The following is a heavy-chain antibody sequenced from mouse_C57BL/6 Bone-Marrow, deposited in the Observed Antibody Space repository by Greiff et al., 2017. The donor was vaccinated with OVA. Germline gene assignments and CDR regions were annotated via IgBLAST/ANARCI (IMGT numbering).Heavy chain of an antibody. CDR3: ALIPYYAMDY. V-gene: IGHV1-64*01. J-gene: IGHJ4*01. CDR2: IHPKSGST. Sequence: VQLQQPGAELVKPGASVKLSCKASGYTFTSYWMHWVKQRPGQGLEWIGMIHPKSGSTNYNEKFKSKATLTVDKSSSTAYMQLSSLTSEDSAVYYCALIPYYAMDYWGQGTSVTVSS. CDR1: GYTFTSYW.